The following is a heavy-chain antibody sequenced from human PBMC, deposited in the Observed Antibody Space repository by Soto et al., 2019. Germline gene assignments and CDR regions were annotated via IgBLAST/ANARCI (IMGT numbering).Heavy chain of an antibody. CDR3: ARAVGLVQSDSHYYYGMDV. V-gene: IGHV1-69*06. CDR2: IIPIFGTA. CDR1: GGTFSSYA. J-gene: IGHJ6*02. D-gene: IGHD1-26*01. Sequence: ASVKVSCKASGGTFSSYAISWVRQAPGQGLEWMGGIIPIFGTANYAQKFQGRVTITADKSTSTAYMELSSLRSEDTAVYYCARAVGLVQSDSHYYYGMDVWGQGTTVTVSS.